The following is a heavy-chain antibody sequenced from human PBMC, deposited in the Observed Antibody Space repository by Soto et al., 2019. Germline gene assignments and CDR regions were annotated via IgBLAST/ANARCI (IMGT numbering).Heavy chain of an antibody. CDR3: AKDSSYDYGDYGGFDY. CDR1: GFTFSSYA. CDR2: ISGSGGST. V-gene: IGHV3-23*01. D-gene: IGHD4-17*01. Sequence: GGSLRLSCAASGFTFSSYAMSWVRQAPGKGLEWVSAISGSGGSTYYADSVKGRFTISRDNSKNTLYLQMNSLRAEDTAVYYCAKDSSYDYGDYGGFDYWGQGTLVTVSS. J-gene: IGHJ4*02.